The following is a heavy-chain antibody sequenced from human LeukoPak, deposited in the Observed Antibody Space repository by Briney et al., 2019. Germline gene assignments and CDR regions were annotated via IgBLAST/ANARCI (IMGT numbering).Heavy chain of an antibody. V-gene: IGHV3-74*01. CDR2: INSDGIST. Sequence: GGSLRLSCAASGFTFNSCWTHWVRQPPGKGLEWVSGINSDGISTTYADSVKGRFTISRENAKNSLYLQMNSLRAGDTAVYYCARGSDRYFWGQGTLVTVSS. J-gene: IGHJ4*01. CDR1: GFTFNSCW. D-gene: IGHD6-25*01. CDR3: ARGSDRYF.